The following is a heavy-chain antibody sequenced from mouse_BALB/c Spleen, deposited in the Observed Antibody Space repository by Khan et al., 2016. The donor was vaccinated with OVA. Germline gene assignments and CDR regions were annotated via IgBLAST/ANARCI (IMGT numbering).Heavy chain of an antibody. CDR3: TRSGYGTFAN. CDR2: INPNNGGT. J-gene: IGHJ3*01. CDR1: GYTFTSYY. D-gene: IGHD1-1*02. Sequence: QVRLQQSGAELVKPGASVRLSCKASGYTFTSYYLYWVKQRPGQGLEWIGDINPNNGGTNFNEKFRTKATLTVDKSSNTSYMELSRLTSEDSAVYYCTRSGYGTFANWGQGTLVTVSA. V-gene: IGHV1S81*02.